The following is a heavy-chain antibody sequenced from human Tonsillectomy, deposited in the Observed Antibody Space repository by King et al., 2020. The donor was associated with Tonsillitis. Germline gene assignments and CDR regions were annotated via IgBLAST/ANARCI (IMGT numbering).Heavy chain of an antibody. Sequence: LQLQESGPGLVKPSETLSLTCTVSSGSISSASYYWGWIRLPPGMGLEWIGSVYYSGSTYYNPSLKSRVTISVDTSKNQFSLTLSSVTAADTAVYYCARIQWLANYYYYYMDVWGKGTTVTVSS. V-gene: IGHV4-39*01. D-gene: IGHD6-19*01. CDR1: SGSISSASYY. CDR2: VYYSGST. CDR3: ARIQWLANYYYYYMDV. J-gene: IGHJ6*03.